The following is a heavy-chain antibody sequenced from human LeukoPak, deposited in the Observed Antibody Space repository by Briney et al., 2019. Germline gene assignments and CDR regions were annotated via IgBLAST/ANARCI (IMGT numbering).Heavy chain of an antibody. CDR3: ASYSNYVDGWFDP. V-gene: IGHV3-21*01. J-gene: IGHJ5*02. CDR2: ISSSSSYI. Sequence: GGSLRLSCAASGFTFSSYSMNWVRQAPGKGLEWVSSISSSSSYIYYADSVKGRFTISRDNAKNSLYLQMNSLRAEDTAVYYCASYSNYVDGWFDPWGQGTLVTVSS. D-gene: IGHD4-11*01. CDR1: GFTFSSYS.